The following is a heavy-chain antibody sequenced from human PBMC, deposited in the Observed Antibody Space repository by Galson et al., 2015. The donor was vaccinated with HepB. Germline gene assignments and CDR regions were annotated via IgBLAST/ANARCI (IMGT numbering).Heavy chain of an antibody. V-gene: IGHV3-7*01. J-gene: IGHJ5*02. CDR1: GFTFSSYW. CDR3: ARGFRA. Sequence: SLRLSCATSGFTFSSYWMSWVRQAPEKGLECVANIKEDGSEKQYVDSVRGRFTISRDNVKKSMYLQMNSLRVDDTGTYYCARGFRAWGQGILVTVAS. CDR2: IKEDGSEK.